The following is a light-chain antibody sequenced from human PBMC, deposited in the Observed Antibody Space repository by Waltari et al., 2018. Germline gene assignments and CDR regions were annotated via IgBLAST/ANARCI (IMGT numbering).Light chain of an antibody. CDR2: WAS. CDR1: QSVLYSSNNKNY. J-gene: IGKJ3*01. V-gene: IGKV4-1*01. Sequence: DIVMTQSPDSLAVSLGERATINCKSSQSVLYSSNNKNYLAWYQQKPGQPPKLLINWASSRESGVPDRFSGSGSGTDFTLTISSLQAEDVAVYYCQEYYTQTFSFGPGTKVDIK. CDR3: QEYYTQTFS.